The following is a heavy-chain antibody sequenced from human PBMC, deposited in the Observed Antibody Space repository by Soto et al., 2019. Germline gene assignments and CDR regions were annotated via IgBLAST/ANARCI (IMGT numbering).Heavy chain of an antibody. V-gene: IGHV3-53*01. D-gene: IGHD3-10*01. CDR2: IYGSGNI. Sequence: EVQLVESGGGLIQPGGSLRLSCAASGFIVRSNYMTWVRQAPGKGLEWVSVIYGSGNIYYPDTVKGRFTTSRDNSHNTFFNHTNSLKAEDTGVYYCARGSCMIRGNYGMDVWGQGTMVIVSS. CDR1: GFIVRSNY. CDR3: ARGSCMIRGNYGMDV. J-gene: IGHJ6*02.